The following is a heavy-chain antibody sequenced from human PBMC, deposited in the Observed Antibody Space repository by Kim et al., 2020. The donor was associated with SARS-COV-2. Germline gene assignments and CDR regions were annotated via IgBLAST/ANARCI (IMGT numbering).Heavy chain of an antibody. CDR1: GYTFTSYG. J-gene: IGHJ6*02. CDR2: ISAYNGNT. Sequence: ASVKVSCKASGYTFTSYGISWVRQAPGQGLEWMGWISAYNGNTNYAQKLQGRVTMTTDTSTSTAYMELRSLRSDDTAVYYCARVSKIAAPYYYYGMDVWGQGTTVTVSS. CDR3: ARVSKIAAPYYYYGMDV. D-gene: IGHD6-6*01. V-gene: IGHV1-18*01.